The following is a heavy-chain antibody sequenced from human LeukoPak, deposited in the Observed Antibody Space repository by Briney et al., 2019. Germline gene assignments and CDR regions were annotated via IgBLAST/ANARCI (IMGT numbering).Heavy chain of an antibody. CDR2: ISSNGGST. CDR1: GFTFSSYA. V-gene: IGHV3-64*01. J-gene: IGHJ5*02. CDR3: ARGQWLVMDWFDP. D-gene: IGHD6-19*01. Sequence: PGGSLRLSCAASGFTFSSYAMYWVRQAPGKGLEYVSAISSNGGSTYYANSVKGRFTISRDNSKNTLYLQMGSLRAEDMAVYYCARGQWLVMDWFDPWGQGTLVTVSS.